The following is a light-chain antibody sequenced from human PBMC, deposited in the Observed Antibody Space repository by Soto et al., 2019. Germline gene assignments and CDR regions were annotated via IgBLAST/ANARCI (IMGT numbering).Light chain of an antibody. J-gene: IGKJ5*01. CDR3: QQRSNWPPT. CDR2: DAS. V-gene: IGKV3-11*01. CDR1: QSVSSY. Sequence: EIVLTQSPATLSLSPGERATLSSRASQSVSSYLALYQQKPGQAPRLLIYDASNRATGIPARFSGSGSGTDFPLTLSSLEPEDFAVYYCQQRSNWPPTFGQRTRLEIK.